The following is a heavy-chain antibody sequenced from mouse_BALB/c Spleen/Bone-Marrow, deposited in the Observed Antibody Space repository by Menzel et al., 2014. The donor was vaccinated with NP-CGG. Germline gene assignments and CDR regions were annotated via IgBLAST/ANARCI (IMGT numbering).Heavy chain of an antibody. V-gene: IGHV7-3*02. J-gene: IGHJ2*01. CDR3: ARGCLYYFDY. CDR1: GFTFTDHY. Sequence: EVHLVESGGGLVQPGGFLRLSCATSGFTFTDHYMSWVRQPPGKALEWLGFIRNKANGYTTEYSASVKGRFTISRDNSQSIVYLQMNTLRAEDSATYYCARGCLYYFDYWGQGTTLTVSS. CDR2: IRNKANGYTT.